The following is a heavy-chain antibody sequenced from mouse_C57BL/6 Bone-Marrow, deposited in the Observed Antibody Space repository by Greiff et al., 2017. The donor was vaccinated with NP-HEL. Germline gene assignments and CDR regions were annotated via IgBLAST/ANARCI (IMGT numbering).Heavy chain of an antibody. CDR3: ARAYYYGSSPAY. J-gene: IGHJ3*01. D-gene: IGHD1-1*01. Sequence: QVQLQQPGAELVMPGASVKLSCKASGYTFTSYWMHWVKQRPGQGLEWIGEIDPSDSYTNYNQKFKGKSTLTVDKSSSTAYMQLSSLTSEDSAVYYCARAYYYGSSPAYWGQGTLVTVSA. CDR1: GYTFTSYW. V-gene: IGHV1-69*01. CDR2: IDPSDSYT.